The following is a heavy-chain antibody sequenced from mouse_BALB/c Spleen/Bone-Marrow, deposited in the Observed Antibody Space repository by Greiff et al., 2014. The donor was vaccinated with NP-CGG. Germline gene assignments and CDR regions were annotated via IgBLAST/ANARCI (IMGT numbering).Heavy chain of an antibody. D-gene: IGHD3-2*01. J-gene: IGHJ3*01. Sequence: QVQLQQSGAELVRPGASVTLSCKASGYTFTDYEMHWLKQTPVHGLEWIGAIDPETGGTAYNQKFKGRATLTTDKSSSTAYMELRSLTSEDSAVYYCTRLDSSGYGAYWGQGTQVTVSA. CDR2: IDPETGGT. V-gene: IGHV1-15*01. CDR3: TRLDSSGYGAY. CDR1: GYTFTDYE.